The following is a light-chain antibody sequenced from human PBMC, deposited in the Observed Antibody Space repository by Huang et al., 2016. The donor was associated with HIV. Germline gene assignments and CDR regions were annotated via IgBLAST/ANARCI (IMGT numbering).Light chain of an antibody. V-gene: IGKV1-5*03. Sequence: DIQMTQSPSTLSASLGDRVTITCQASQSIRSWLAWYQQKPGKAPKLLIYKASGLESGFPSKYSGSESGTEFTLSISSLQPDDFATYYCQQYTSYPFTFGGGTKVEI. CDR1: QSIRSW. J-gene: IGKJ4*01. CDR3: QQYTSYPFT. CDR2: KAS.